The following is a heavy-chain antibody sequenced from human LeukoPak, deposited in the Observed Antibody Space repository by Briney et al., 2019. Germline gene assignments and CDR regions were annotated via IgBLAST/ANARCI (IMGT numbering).Heavy chain of an antibody. Sequence: SQTLSLTCTVSGGSISSSSYYWGWIRQPPGKGLEWIGGIYYSGSTYYNPSLKSRVTLSVYTSKNQFSLKLSSVTAAATAVYYCARVQMETATINFDYWGQGTLVTVSS. CDR2: IYYSGST. D-gene: IGHD5-24*01. J-gene: IGHJ4*02. CDR1: GGSISSSSYY. CDR3: ARVQMETATINFDY. V-gene: IGHV4-39*07.